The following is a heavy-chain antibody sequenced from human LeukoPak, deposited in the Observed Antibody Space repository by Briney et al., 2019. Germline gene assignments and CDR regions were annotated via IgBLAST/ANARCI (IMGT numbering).Heavy chain of an antibody. CDR3: AKECKVLLWPGSAFDY. V-gene: IGHV3-23*01. D-gene: IGHD3-10*02. CDR2: ISGSGGST. J-gene: IGHJ4*02. CDR1: GFTFSSYA. Sequence: GASLRLSCAASGFTFSSYAMSWVRQAPGKGLEWVSAISGSGGSTYYADSVKGRFTISRDNSKNTLYLQMNSLRAEDTAVYYCAKECKVLLWPGSAFDYWGQGTLVTVSS.